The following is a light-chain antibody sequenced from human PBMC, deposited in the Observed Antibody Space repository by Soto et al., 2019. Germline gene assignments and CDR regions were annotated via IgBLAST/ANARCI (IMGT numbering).Light chain of an antibody. J-gene: IGKJ2*01. V-gene: IGKV3-15*01. CDR2: GAS. Sequence: EIVMTQSPATLSVSPGERATLSCRASQSVSSNLAWYQQKPGQAPRLLIYGASTRATGIPARFSGSGSGTEFTLTISSLQSEDFAVYHCQQYNKWPSMYTFGQGTKLEFK. CDR3: QQYNKWPSMYT. CDR1: QSVSSN.